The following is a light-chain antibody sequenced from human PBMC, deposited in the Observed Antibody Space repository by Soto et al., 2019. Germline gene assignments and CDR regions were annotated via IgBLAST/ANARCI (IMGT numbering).Light chain of an antibody. J-gene: IGKJ2*02. CDR1: PSVSSDY. CDR3: QQYSSSPRT. V-gene: IGKV3-20*01. Sequence: ENVLTQSPGTLSLSPGEGATLSCRASPSVSSDYLAWYQQKPGQAPRLLIYSASSRSTGVPDRFSGSGSGTEFSLTIRGLEPEDFAVYYCQQYSSSPRTFCQGTKLEMK. CDR2: SAS.